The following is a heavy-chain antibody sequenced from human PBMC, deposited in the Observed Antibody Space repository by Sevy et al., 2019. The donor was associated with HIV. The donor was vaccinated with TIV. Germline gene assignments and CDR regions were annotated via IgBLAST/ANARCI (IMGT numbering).Heavy chain of an antibody. Sequence: ASVKVSCKASGYTFTGYYMYWVRQAPGQGLEWMGWINPNSGGTNYAQKFQGWVTMTRDTSISTAYMELSRLRSDDTAVYYCARGTGYDFWSGYYENWFDPWGQGTLVTVSS. CDR3: ARGTGYDFWSGYYENWFDP. D-gene: IGHD3-3*01. J-gene: IGHJ5*02. CDR2: INPNSGGT. V-gene: IGHV1-2*04. CDR1: GYTFTGYY.